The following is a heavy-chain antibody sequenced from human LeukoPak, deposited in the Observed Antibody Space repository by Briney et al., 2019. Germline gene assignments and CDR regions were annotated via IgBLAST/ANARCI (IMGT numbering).Heavy chain of an antibody. D-gene: IGHD3-10*01. CDR2: ISSSGSTI. Sequence: SGGSLRLSCAASGFTFSDYYMSWLRQAPGKGLEWVSYISSSGSTIYYAASVKGRFTISRDDAKNSLYLQMNSLRAEDTAVYYCARVRMDYGSGSPADYWGQGTLVTVSS. CDR1: GFTFSDYY. V-gene: IGHV3-11*01. CDR3: ARVRMDYGSGSPADY. J-gene: IGHJ4*02.